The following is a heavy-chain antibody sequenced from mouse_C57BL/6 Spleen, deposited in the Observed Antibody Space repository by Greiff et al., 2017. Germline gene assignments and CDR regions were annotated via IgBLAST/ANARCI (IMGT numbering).Heavy chain of an antibody. J-gene: IGHJ3*01. Sequence: QVQLQQPGAELVRPGTSVKLSCKASGYTFTSSWMHWVKQRPGQGLEWIGVIDPSDSYTNYNQKFKGKATLTVDTSSSTAYMQLSSLTSEDSAVYYCARHTAVVEGFGYWGQGTLVTVAA. CDR3: ARHTAVVEGFGY. D-gene: IGHD1-1*01. CDR2: IDPSDSYT. CDR1: GYTFTSSW. V-gene: IGHV1-59*01.